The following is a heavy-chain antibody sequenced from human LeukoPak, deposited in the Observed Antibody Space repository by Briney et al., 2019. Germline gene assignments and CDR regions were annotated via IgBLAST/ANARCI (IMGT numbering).Heavy chain of an antibody. Sequence: GASVKVSCKASGGTFSSYAISWVRQAPGQGLEWMGRIIPILGIANYAQKFQGRVTMTEDTSTDTAYMELSSLRSEDTAVYYCATLAVAEVFVYWGQGTLVTVSS. CDR3: ATLAVAEVFVY. V-gene: IGHV1-69*04. CDR1: GGTFSSYA. D-gene: IGHD6-19*01. J-gene: IGHJ4*02. CDR2: IIPILGIA.